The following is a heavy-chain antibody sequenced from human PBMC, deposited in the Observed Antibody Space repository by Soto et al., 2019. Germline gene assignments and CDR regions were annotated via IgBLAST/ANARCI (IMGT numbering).Heavy chain of an antibody. CDR1: GGSISSYY. CDR3: ARDKITGLFDY. D-gene: IGHD2-8*02. J-gene: IGHJ4*02. CDR2: IYYNVNT. V-gene: IGHV4-59*12. Sequence: PSETLSLTCTVSGGSISSYYWSWIRQPPGKGLEWIGYIYYNVNTNYNPSLKSRVTISVDTSKNQFSLKLSSVTAADTAVYYCARDKITGLFDYWGQGTLVTVSS.